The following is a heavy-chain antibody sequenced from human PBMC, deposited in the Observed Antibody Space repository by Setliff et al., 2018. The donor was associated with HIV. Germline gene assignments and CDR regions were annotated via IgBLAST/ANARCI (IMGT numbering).Heavy chain of an antibody. CDR3: ARSRAAGFDY. CDR2: ISSNGFST. V-gene: IGHV3-64*04. CDR1: GFSFNKYA. J-gene: IGHJ4*02. Sequence: GESLKISCSASGFSFNKYAMHWVRQAPGKGLEYVSDISSNGFSTYYTESVKGRFTVSRDNAKNSLYLQMNSLSAEDTAVYYCARSRAAGFDYWGQGTLVTVSS. D-gene: IGHD6-13*01.